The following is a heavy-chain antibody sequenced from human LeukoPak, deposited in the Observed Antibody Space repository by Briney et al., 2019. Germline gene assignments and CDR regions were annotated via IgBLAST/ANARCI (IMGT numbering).Heavy chain of an antibody. Sequence: ASVKVSCKASGYTFTSYGISWVRQAPGQGLEWMGWISAYNGNTNYAQKFQGRVTMTRDTSISTAYMELSRLRSDDTAVYYCARYYYDSSGRKAGLSTYYFDYWGQGTLVTVSS. CDR3: ARYYYDSSGRKAGLSTYYFDY. D-gene: IGHD3-22*01. J-gene: IGHJ4*02. CDR1: GYTFTSYG. CDR2: ISAYNGNT. V-gene: IGHV1-18*01.